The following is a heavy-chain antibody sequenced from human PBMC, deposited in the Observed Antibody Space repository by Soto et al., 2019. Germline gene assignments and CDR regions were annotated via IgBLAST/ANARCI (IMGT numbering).Heavy chain of an antibody. V-gene: IGHV4-34*01. CDR2: INYSGST. J-gene: IGHJ4*02. CDR1: GGSFANYY. D-gene: IGHD6-13*01. CDR3: ARYRFSGNWSKFDY. Sequence: PSETLSLTCAVYGGSFANYYWNWIRQPPGKGLEWIGEINYSGSTDYNPSLESRVTISVDTSKNQFSLNLSSVTAADTAVYYCARYRFSGNWSKFDYWGQGTLVTVSS.